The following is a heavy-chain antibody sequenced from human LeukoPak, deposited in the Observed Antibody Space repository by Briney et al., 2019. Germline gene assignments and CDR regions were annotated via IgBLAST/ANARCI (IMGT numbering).Heavy chain of an antibody. CDR2: IDARSGIT. D-gene: IGHD1-26*01. CDR3: ARDSPSGSFDY. Sequence: GGSLRLSCAASGFTFTIFGLNWVRQAPGKGPEWVSYIDARSGITYYADSVQGRFTISRDDARESVFLQMDGLRVDDTAVYYCARDSPSGSFDYWGQGTLVTVSS. CDR1: GFTFTIFG. V-gene: IGHV3-48*01. J-gene: IGHJ4*02.